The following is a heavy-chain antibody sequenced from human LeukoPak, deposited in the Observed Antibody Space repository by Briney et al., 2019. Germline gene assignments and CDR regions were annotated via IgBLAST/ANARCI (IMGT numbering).Heavy chain of an antibody. CDR2: IYYRGST. D-gene: IGHD3-3*01. J-gene: IGHJ5*02. CDR3: ARLGRTYYDFWSGP. Sequence: TSETLSLTCTVSGGSISSSTYYWGWLRQPPGKGLEWIGTIYYRGSTYYNPSLKSRVTISVDTSKNQFSLKLTSVTAADTAVYYCARLGRTYYDFWSGPWGQGTLVTVSS. CDR1: GGSISSSTYY. V-gene: IGHV4-39*01.